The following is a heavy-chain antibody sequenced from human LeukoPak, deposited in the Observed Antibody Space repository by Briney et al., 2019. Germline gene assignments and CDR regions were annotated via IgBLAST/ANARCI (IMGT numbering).Heavy chain of an antibody. CDR3: ARGRSPRGPFDY. CDR2: IIPIFGTA. V-gene: IGHV1-69*13. J-gene: IGHJ4*02. Sequence: SVKVSCKASGGTFSSYAISWVRQAPGQGLEWMGGIIPIFGTANYAQKFQGRVTITADESTSTAYMELSSLRSEDTAVYYCARGRSPRGPFDYWGQGTLVTVSS. CDR1: GGTFSSYA. D-gene: IGHD2-15*01.